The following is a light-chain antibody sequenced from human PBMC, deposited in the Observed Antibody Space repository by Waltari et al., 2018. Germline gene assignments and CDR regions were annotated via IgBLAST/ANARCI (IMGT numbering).Light chain of an antibody. CDR3: KTWDSSLLAVV. Sequence: QSVLTQPPSVSAAPGQRVTISCSCSRSNLGYNYVSLYQHLPGTAPKVIIFDSNKRPSGIPDRFSDSKAGTSASLAITELQTGDEADYYCKTWDSSLLAVVFGGGTKLTVL. CDR1: RSNLGYNY. J-gene: IGLJ2*01. CDR2: DSN. V-gene: IGLV1-51*01.